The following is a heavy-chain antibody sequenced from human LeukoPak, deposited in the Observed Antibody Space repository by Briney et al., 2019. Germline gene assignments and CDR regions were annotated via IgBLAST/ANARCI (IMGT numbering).Heavy chain of an antibody. V-gene: IGHV3-7*03. CDR2: IKQDGSET. J-gene: IGHJ4*02. D-gene: IGHD2-2*01. Sequence: VGSLRLSCAASGFTFSSSWMTWVRQAPGKGLEWVANIKQDGSETYYVDSVKGRFTISRDNAKNSLYLQMNSLRAEDTAVYYCARSIGYCSSTTCPNRYFDYWGQGTLVTVSS. CDR3: ARSIGYCSSTTCPNRYFDY. CDR1: GFTFSSSW.